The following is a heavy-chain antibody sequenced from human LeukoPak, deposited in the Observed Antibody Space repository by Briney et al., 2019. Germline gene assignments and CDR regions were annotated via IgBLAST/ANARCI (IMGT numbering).Heavy chain of an antibody. V-gene: IGHV3-11*04. Sequence: SGGSLRLSCAASGFTFSDYYMSWIRQAPGKGLEWVSYISSSGSTIYYADSVKGRFTISRDNAKNSLYLQMNSLRAEDTAVYYCARGGTTYYDFWSGYHDSSMDVWGKGTTVTVSS. CDR2: ISSSGSTI. J-gene: IGHJ6*03. CDR1: GFTFSDYY. D-gene: IGHD3-3*01. CDR3: ARGGTTYYDFWSGYHDSSMDV.